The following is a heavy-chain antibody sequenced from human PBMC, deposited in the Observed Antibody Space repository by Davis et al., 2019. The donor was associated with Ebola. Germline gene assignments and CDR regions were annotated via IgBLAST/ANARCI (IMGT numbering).Heavy chain of an antibody. J-gene: IGHJ5*02. CDR1: GYTFSSYA. Sequence: ASVKVSCKASGYTFSSYAMHWVRQAPGQRLEWMGWINAGNGYTKYSQKFQGRVTITRDTSASTAYMGLSSLRSEDTAVYYCAREVVPAGGWFDPWGQGTLVTVSS. D-gene: IGHD2-2*01. CDR2: INAGNGYT. CDR3: AREVVPAGGWFDP. V-gene: IGHV1-3*01.